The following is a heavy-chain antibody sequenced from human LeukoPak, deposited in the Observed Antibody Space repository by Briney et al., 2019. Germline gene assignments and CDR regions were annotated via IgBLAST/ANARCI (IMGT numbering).Heavy chain of an antibody. CDR1: GYTFTSYG. J-gene: IGHJ4*02. D-gene: IGHD6-19*01. CDR3: ARDLGYSSGWYADY. Sequence: ASVKVSCKASGYTFTSYGISWVRQAPGQGLEWMGWISAYNGNTNYAQKLQGRVTMTTDTSTSTAHMELRSLRSDDTAVYYCARDLGYSSGWYADYWGQGTLVTVSS. CDR2: ISAYNGNT. V-gene: IGHV1-18*01.